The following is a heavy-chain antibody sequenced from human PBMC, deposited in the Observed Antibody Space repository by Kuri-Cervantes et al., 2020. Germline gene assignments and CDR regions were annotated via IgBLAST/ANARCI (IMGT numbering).Heavy chain of an antibody. CDR2: ISAHNGNT. CDR1: GYRFSGYG. Sequence: ASVKVSCKASGYRFSGYGISWVRQAPGQGLEWLGWISAHNGNTNYAQKLQGRVTMTTDTSTSTAYMELRSLRSDDTAVYYCARDLYNWNDGGWFDPWGQGTLVTVSS. D-gene: IGHD1-20*01. V-gene: IGHV1-18*01. CDR3: ARDLYNWNDGGWFDP. J-gene: IGHJ5*02.